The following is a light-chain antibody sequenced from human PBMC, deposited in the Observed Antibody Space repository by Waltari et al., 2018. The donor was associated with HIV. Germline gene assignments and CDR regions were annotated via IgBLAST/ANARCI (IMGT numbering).Light chain of an antibody. CDR1: YYNIGSNT. Sequence: QSLLPQPPSASGTPGPRGTISCSGSYYNIGSNTVNWHQQLPGSAPSALIYNNDQRPSGVPDRFSGSKSGTSASLAISWLQSEDQGDYYCASWDDKLDGWVFGGGTRLTVL. CDR3: ASWDDKLDGWV. J-gene: IGLJ3*02. V-gene: IGLV1-44*01. CDR2: NND.